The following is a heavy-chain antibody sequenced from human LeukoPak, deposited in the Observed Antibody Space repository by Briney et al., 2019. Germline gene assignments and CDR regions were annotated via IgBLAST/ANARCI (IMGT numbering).Heavy chain of an antibody. CDR3: ARGRGAVAGHY. D-gene: IGHD6-19*01. CDR2: ISSSSSYI. Sequence: PGGSLRLSCAASGFTFSSYSMNWVRPAPGKGLEWVSSISSSSSYIYYADSVKGRFTISRDNAKNSLYLQMNSLRAEDTAVYYCARGRGAVAGHYWGQGTLVTVSS. V-gene: IGHV3-21*01. CDR1: GFTFSSYS. J-gene: IGHJ4*02.